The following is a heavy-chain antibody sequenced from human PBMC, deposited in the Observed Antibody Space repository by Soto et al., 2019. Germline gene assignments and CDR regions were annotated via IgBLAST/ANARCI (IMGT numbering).Heavy chain of an antibody. CDR2: ISSNGGST. D-gene: IGHD3-3*01. J-gene: IGHJ4*02. CDR3: ARDHLSPYYDFWSGYQPPPFDY. Sequence: WGSLRLSCAASGFTFSSYAMHWVRQAPGKGLEYVSAISSNGGSTYYANSVKGRFTISRDNSKNTLYLQMGSLRAEDMAVYYCARDHLSPYYDFWSGYQPPPFDYWGQGTLVTVSS. CDR1: GFTFSSYA. V-gene: IGHV3-64*01.